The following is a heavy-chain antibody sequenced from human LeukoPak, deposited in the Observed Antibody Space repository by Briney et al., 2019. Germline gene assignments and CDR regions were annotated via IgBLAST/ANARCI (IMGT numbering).Heavy chain of an antibody. Sequence: PGGSLRLSCAASGFTFNISAMSWVRQAPGKGLEWVSAISGSGGSTYYADSVKGRFTISRDNSKNTLYLQMNSLRAEDTAIYYCAKYDFLTGRRVDPWGQGTLVTVSS. CDR3: AKYDFLTGRRVDP. CDR1: GFTFNISA. CDR2: ISGSGGST. J-gene: IGHJ5*02. D-gene: IGHD3-9*01. V-gene: IGHV3-23*01.